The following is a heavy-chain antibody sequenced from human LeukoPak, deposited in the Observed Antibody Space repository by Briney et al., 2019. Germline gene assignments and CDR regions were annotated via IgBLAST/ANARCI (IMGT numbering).Heavy chain of an antibody. CDR3: ASRSGYYWGFDY. V-gene: IGHV4-59*01. J-gene: IGHJ4*02. D-gene: IGHD3-3*01. Sequence: KPSETLSLTCTVSGGSISSYYWSWIRQPPGKGLEWSGYIYYSGSTNYNPSLKSRVTISVDTSKNQFSLKLSSVTAADTAVYYCASRSGYYWGFDYWGQGTLVTVSS. CDR2: IYYSGST. CDR1: GGSISSYY.